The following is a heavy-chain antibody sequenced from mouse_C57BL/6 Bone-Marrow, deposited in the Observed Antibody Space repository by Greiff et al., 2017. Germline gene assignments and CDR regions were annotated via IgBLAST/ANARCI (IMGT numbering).Heavy chain of an antibody. CDR2: INPGSGGT. Sequence: QVQLKQSGAELVRPGTSVKVSCKASGYAFTNYLIEWVKQRPGQGLEWIGVINPGSGGTNYNEKFKGTATLTADKSSSTAYMQRSSLTSEDSAVYFCARWTYYSNRTGFAYWGQGTLVTVSA. V-gene: IGHV1-54*01. CDR3: ARWTYYSNRTGFAY. D-gene: IGHD2-5*01. J-gene: IGHJ3*01. CDR1: GYAFTNYL.